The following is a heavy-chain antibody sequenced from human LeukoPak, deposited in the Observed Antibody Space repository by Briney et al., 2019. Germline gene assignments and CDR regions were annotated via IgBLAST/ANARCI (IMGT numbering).Heavy chain of an antibody. D-gene: IGHD5-12*01. CDR2: INDSGNT. V-gene: IGHV4-31*03. CDR1: GGSISSGGYY. CDR3: ARARGEVAIDY. J-gene: IGHJ4*02. Sequence: PSQTLSLTCTVSGGSISSGGYYWSWIRQHPGKGLEWIGEINDSGNTNHNPSLKSRVILSVDTSKNQFSLKLNSVTAADTAVYYCARARGEVAIDYWGQGTLVTVSS.